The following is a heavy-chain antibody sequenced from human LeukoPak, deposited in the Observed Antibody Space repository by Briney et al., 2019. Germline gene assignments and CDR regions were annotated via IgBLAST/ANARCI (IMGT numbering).Heavy chain of an antibody. Sequence: ASVKVSCKASGYTFTGYYMHWVRQAPGQGLEWMGRINPNSGGTNYAQKFQGRVTMTRDTSISTAYMELSRLRSDDTAVYYCARSRGSSGWYPDYWGQGTLVTVSS. J-gene: IGHJ4*02. CDR3: ARSRGSSGWYPDY. V-gene: IGHV1-2*06. CDR1: GYTFTGYY. D-gene: IGHD6-19*01. CDR2: INPNSGGT.